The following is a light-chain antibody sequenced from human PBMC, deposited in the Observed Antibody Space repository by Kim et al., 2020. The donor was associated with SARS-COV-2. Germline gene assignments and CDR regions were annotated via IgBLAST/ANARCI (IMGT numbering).Light chain of an antibody. CDR2: GKY. V-gene: IGLV3-19*01. Sequence: SSELTQDPTVSVALGHTVRITCQGDSLRNYYASWYQQRPGQAPVLVIYGKYNRPSGIPDRFSGSSSVNTASLTITGAQAEDEADYYCHSRDTSDNHPVFGTGTKVTVL. CDR1: SLRNYY. CDR3: HSRDTSDNHPV. J-gene: IGLJ1*01.